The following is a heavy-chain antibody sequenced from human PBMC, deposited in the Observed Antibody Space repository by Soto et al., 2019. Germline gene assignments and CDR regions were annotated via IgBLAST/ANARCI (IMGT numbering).Heavy chain of an antibody. CDR1: GFTFSNYW. CDR2: TNSDGSTS. CDR3: ARGDCVAGSCYSLAGALYYYMDV. V-gene: IGHV3-74*01. D-gene: IGHD2-15*01. Sequence: EVQLVESGGGLVQPGGSLRLSCAASGFTFSNYWMYWVRQAPGKGLVWVSRTNSDGSTSSYADSVKGRFTISRDNGKTTLYLQMNRLRPEDTAVYYCARGDCVAGSCYSLAGALYYYMDVWGKGTTVTVFS. J-gene: IGHJ6*03.